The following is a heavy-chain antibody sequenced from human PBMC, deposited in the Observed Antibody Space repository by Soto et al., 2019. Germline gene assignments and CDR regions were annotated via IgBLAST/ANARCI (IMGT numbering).Heavy chain of an antibody. CDR3: ARDNYGGNSDY. D-gene: IGHD4-17*01. Sequence: PSETLSLTCTVSGGSISSGGYYWSWIRQHPGKGLEWIGYIYYSGSTYYNPSLKSRVTISVDTSKNQFSLKLSSVTAADTAVDYCARDNYGGNSDYWGQGTLVTVSS. J-gene: IGHJ4*02. CDR2: IYYSGST. CDR1: GGSISSGGYY. V-gene: IGHV4-31*03.